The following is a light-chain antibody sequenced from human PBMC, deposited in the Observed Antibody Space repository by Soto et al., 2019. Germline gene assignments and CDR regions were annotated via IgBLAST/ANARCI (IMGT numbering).Light chain of an antibody. CDR2: DAS. Sequence: DIQMTQSPSSLSASVGDRVTITCQASQDISNCLNWYQQKPGKAPKLLIYDASNLETGVPSRFSGSGSGTDFTFTISSLQPEDIATYYCQQYDTLRTFGQGTKLEIK. V-gene: IGKV1-33*01. J-gene: IGKJ2*01. CDR3: QQYDTLRT. CDR1: QDISNC.